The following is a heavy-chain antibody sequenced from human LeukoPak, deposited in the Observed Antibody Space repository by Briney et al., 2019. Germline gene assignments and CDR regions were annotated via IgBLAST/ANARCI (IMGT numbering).Heavy chain of an antibody. D-gene: IGHD6-19*01. Sequence: SVKVSCKASGGTFSSYAISWVRQAPGQGLEWMGGIIPIFGTANYAQKFQGRVTMTEDTSTDTAYMELSSLRSEDTAVYYCATSGYSSGWYVHYWGQGTLVTVSS. CDR1: GGTFSSYA. CDR2: IIPIFGTA. J-gene: IGHJ4*02. CDR3: ATSGYSSGWYVHY. V-gene: IGHV1-69*06.